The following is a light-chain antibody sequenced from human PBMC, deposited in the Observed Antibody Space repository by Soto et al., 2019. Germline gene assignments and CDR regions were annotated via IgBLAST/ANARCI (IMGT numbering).Light chain of an antibody. J-gene: IGKJ4*01. V-gene: IGKV4-1*01. CDR2: WAS. CDR3: QQYYSTPLT. Sequence: DIVMTQSPDPLAVSLGERATINCKSSQSVLYSSNNKNYLAWYQQKPGQPPKLLIYWASTRESGVPDRFSGSGSGTDFTLTISSLQAEDVAVYYCQQYYSTPLTFGGGTKVESK. CDR1: QSVLYSSNNKNY.